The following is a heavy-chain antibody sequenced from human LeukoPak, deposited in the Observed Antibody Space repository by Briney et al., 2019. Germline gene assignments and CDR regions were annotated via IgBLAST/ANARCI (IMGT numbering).Heavy chain of an antibody. Sequence: PSQTLSLTCTVSGGSISSGDSYGTWIRLHPGKGLEWIGYISYSGSLYYNPSLKSRVTISADTSKNQFSLRLNSVTAADTAVYYCARDRYYYDSSGSYLRYFDYWGQGTLLTVSS. CDR3: ARDRYYYDSSGSYLRYFDY. CDR2: ISYSGSL. V-gene: IGHV4-31*03. CDR1: GGSISSGDSY. J-gene: IGHJ4*02. D-gene: IGHD3-22*01.